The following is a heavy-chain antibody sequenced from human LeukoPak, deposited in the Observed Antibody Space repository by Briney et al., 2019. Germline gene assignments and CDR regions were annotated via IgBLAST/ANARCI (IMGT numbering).Heavy chain of an antibody. CDR1: GFTFSSYW. V-gene: IGHV3-7*01. D-gene: IGHD6-19*01. CDR2: IKQDGSEK. CDR3: ARDHHSSGWYPSQFYYYYYMDV. Sequence: PGGSLRLSCAASGFTFSSYWMSWVRQAPGKGLEWVANIKQDGSEKYYVDSVKGRFTISRDNAKNSLYLQMNSLRAEDTAVYYCARDHHSSGWYPSQFYYYYYMDVWGKGTTVTISS. J-gene: IGHJ6*03.